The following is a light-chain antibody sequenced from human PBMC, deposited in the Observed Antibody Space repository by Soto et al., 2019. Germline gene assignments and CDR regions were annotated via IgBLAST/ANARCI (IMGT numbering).Light chain of an antibody. CDR2: EVT. CDR1: SSDVGGYNS. CDR3: SSYRAGSPTYYV. J-gene: IGLJ1*01. V-gene: IGLV2-14*01. Sequence: QSALTQPASVSGSPGQSITISCTGTSSDVGGYNSVSWYQQHPGKAPKLMIYEVTNRPSGVSTRFSGSKSGNTASLTISGLQAEDDSDYYCSSYRAGSPTYYVFGTGTKLTVL.